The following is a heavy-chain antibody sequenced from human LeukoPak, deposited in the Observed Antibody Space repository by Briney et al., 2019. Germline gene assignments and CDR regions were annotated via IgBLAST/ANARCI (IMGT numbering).Heavy chain of an antibody. CDR2: INHSGST. Sequence: PSETLCLTCAVYGGSFSVYYWSGIREPPRRGVEWGGEINHSGSTNYNPSLKSRVTISVDTSNNQFSLKLSSVTAADTAVYYCASLDYYDSSGYFQHWGQGTMVTVSS. V-gene: IGHV4-34*01. J-gene: IGHJ1*01. CDR3: ASLDYYDSSGYFQH. CDR1: GGSFSVYY. D-gene: IGHD3-22*01.